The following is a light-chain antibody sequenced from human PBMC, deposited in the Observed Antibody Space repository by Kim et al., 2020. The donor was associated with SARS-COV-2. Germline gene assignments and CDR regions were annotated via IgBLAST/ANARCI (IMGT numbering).Light chain of an antibody. Sequence: SYELTQPPSVSVSPGQTARITCSGDKLGDKYACWYQQKPGQSPVLVFYQDSKRPSGIPERFSGSNSGNTATLTISGTQAMDEADYYCQAWDSSPYVVFGG. V-gene: IGLV3-1*01. CDR1: KLGDKY. J-gene: IGLJ2*01. CDR3: QAWDSSPYVV. CDR2: QDS.